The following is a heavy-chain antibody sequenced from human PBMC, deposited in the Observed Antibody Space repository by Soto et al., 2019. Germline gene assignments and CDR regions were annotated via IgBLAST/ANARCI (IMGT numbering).Heavy chain of an antibody. CDR2: IWYDGSNK. V-gene: IGHV3-33*01. CDR1: GFTFSSYG. D-gene: IGHD6-6*01. J-gene: IGHJ4*02. CDR3: ARGGDSSSFPLGWFAY. Sequence: GGSLRLSCAASGFTFSSYGMHRVRQAPGKGLEWVAVIWYDGSNKYYADSVKGRFTISRDNSKNTLYLQMNSLRAEDTAVYYCARGGDSSSFPLGWFAYWGQGTLVTVSS.